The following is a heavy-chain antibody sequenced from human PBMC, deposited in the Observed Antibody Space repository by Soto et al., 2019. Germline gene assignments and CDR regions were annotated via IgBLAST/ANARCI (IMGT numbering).Heavy chain of an antibody. CDR1: GYTFTSYY. Sequence: QVQLVQSGAEVKKPGASVKVSCKASGYTFTSYYMHWVRQAPGQGLEWMGIINPRGGSTSYAQKLQGRVTMTRDTSTSPVYMELSSLGSEDTAVYYCARGNDILTSYYAGWFAPWGQGTLVTVSS. CDR3: ARGNDILTSYYAGWFAP. J-gene: IGHJ5*02. D-gene: IGHD3-9*01. CDR2: INPRGGST. V-gene: IGHV1-46*03.